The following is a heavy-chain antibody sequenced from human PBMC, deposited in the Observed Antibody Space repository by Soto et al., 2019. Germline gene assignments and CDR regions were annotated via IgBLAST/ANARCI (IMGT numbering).Heavy chain of an antibody. CDR1: GGSFSGYY. J-gene: IGHJ4*02. CDR2: INQSGST. D-gene: IGHD6-13*01. Sequence: QVQLQQWGAGLLKPSETLSLTCAVYGGSFSGYYWSWIRQPPGKGLEWIGEINQSGSTNYNPSLRSGAPXSXDXXTNQFSVQLSSVSAADTAVHYCARTYSSSWSPLEYWGQGTLVTVSS. CDR3: ARTYSSSWSPLEY. V-gene: IGHV4-34*01.